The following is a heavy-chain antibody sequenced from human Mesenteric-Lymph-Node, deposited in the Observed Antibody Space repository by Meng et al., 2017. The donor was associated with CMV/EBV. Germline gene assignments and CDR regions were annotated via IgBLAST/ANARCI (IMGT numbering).Heavy chain of an antibody. CDR3: ARAGRSLETNIWFDP. D-gene: IGHD3-3*01. V-gene: IGHV1-69*02. J-gene: IGHJ5*02. Sequence: SVKVSCKASGGTFSSYTISWVRQAPGQGLEWMGRIIPILGIANYAQKFQGRVTITADKSTSTAYMELSSLRSEDTAVYYCARAGRSLETNIWFDPWGQGTLVTVSS. CDR1: GGTFSSYT. CDR2: IIPILGIA.